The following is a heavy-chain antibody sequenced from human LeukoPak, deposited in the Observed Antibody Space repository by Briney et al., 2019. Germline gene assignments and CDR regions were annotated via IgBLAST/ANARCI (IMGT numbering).Heavy chain of an antibody. J-gene: IGHJ5*02. CDR3: AREGPYYDILTGYYRGWFDP. V-gene: IGHV4-59*01. D-gene: IGHD3-9*01. CDR2: IYYSGST. CDR1: GGSISSYY. Sequence: PSETLSLTCTASGGSISSYYWSWIRQPPGKGLEWIGYIYYSGSTNYNPSLKSRVTISVDTSKNQFSLKLSSVTAADTAVYYCAREGPYYDILTGYYRGWFDPWGQGTLVTVSS.